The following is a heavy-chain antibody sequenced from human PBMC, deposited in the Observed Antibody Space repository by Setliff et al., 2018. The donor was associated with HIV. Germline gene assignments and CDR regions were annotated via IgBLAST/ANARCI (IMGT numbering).Heavy chain of an antibody. Sequence: PGGSLRLSCAASGFIFKTYWMHWVRQVPGKGLVWVSRINEQGGITDYADSVKGRFTISRDNSKNMLFLQMNSLRPEDTAVYYCARTAYYRDSSGYYSVAFDMWGPGTMVTVS. CDR3: ARTAYYRDSSGYYSVAFDM. V-gene: IGHV3-74*01. D-gene: IGHD3-22*01. CDR1: GFIFKTYW. J-gene: IGHJ3*02. CDR2: INEQGGIT.